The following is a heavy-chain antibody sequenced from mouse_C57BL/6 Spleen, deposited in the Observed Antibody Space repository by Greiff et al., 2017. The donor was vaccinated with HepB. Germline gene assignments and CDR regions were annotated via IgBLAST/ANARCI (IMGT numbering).Heavy chain of an antibody. CDR3: ARWDLLLFYAMDY. D-gene: IGHD1-1*01. CDR1: GYTFTSYW. J-gene: IGHJ4*01. CDR2: INPSNGGT. Sequence: QVQLQQSGTELVKPGASVKLSCKASGYTFTSYWMHWVKQRPGQGLEWIGNINPSNGGTNYNEKFKSKATLTVDKSSSTAYMQLSSLTSEDSAVYYCARWDLLLFYAMDYWGQGTSVTVSS. V-gene: IGHV1-53*01.